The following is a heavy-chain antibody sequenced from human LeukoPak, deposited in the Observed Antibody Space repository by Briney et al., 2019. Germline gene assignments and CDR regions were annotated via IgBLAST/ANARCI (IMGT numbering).Heavy chain of an antibody. V-gene: IGHV1-8*01. CDR3: ARGGPIVVVPAAMRKIWFDH. Sequence: ASVKVSCTASGYTFTSYDINWVRQAPGQGLEWMGWTNPNSGNTGYAQKFQGRVTMTSNTSIRTAYMHLNSLRSEDTAVYYCARGGPIVVVPAAMRKIWFDHWGQGTLVTVSS. CDR1: GYTFTSYD. J-gene: IGHJ5*02. D-gene: IGHD2-2*01. CDR2: TNPNSGNT.